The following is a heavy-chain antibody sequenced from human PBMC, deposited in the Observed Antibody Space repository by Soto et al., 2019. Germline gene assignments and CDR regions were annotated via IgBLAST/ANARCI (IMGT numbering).Heavy chain of an antibody. V-gene: IGHV1-69*13. J-gene: IGHJ1*01. CDR3: ARDLARTLYYDSSGPGLGFQH. CDR1: GGTFSSYA. D-gene: IGHD3-22*01. CDR2: IIPIFGTA. Sequence: ASVKVSCKASGGTFSSYAISWVRQAPGQGLEWMGGIIPIFGTANYAQKFQGRVTITADESTSTAYMELSSLRSEDTAVYYCARDLARTLYYDSSGPGLGFQHWGQGNLVTFSS.